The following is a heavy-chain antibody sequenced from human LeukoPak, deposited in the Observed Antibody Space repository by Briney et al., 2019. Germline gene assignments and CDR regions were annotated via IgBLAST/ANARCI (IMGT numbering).Heavy chain of an antibody. J-gene: IGHJ3*02. CDR3: ARGWYQGAFDI. CDR1: GGSFSGYY. CDR2: INHSGST. Sequence: SETLSLTCAVYGGSFSGYYWSWIRQPPGKGLEWIGEINHSGSTNYNPSLKSRVTISVDTSKNQFSLNLSSVTAADTAVYYCARGWYQGAFDIWGQGTMVTVSS. V-gene: IGHV4-34*01. D-gene: IGHD2-2*01.